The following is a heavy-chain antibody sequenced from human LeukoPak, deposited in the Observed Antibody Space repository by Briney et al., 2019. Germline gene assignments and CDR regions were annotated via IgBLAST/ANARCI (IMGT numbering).Heavy chain of an antibody. V-gene: IGHV3-74*01. J-gene: IGHJ3*02. CDR2: INSDGSST. CDR3: ARTSAARYAFDI. Sequence: GGSLRLSCTASGFTFSDYWIHWVRPAPGKGLVWVSRINSDGSSTSHADSVKGRFTISRDNAKNTLYLQMNSLRAEDTAVYYCARTSAARYAFDIWGQGTMVTVSS. CDR1: GFTFSDYW. D-gene: IGHD6-6*01.